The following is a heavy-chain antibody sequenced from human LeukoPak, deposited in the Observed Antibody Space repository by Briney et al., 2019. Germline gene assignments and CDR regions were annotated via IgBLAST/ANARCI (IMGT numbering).Heavy chain of an antibody. D-gene: IGHD4-17*01. CDR1: GFTFSSYA. J-gene: IGHJ3*02. CDR3: ARSLYGDYAFDI. V-gene: IGHV3-30*04. CDR2: ISYDGSNK. Sequence: GGSLRLSCAASGFTFSSYAMHWVRQAPGKGLEWVAVISYDGSNKYYADSMKGRFTISRDNSKNTLYLQMNSLRAEDTAVYYCARSLYGDYAFDIWGQGTMVTVSS.